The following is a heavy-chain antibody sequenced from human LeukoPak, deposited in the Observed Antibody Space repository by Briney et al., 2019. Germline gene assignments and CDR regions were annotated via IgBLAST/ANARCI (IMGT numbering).Heavy chain of an antibody. Sequence: RGSLRLSCAASGFTFSTYAMTWVRQAPGKGLECVSGISGSGDSTYYTDSVKGRFTISRDTSKTTLYLQMNSLRAEDTAVYYCAKVQDCSSTSCYPISYFDYWGQGTLVTVSS. CDR1: GFTFSTYA. J-gene: IGHJ4*02. CDR2: ISGSGDST. CDR3: AKVQDCSSTSCYPISYFDY. D-gene: IGHD2-2*01. V-gene: IGHV3-23*01.